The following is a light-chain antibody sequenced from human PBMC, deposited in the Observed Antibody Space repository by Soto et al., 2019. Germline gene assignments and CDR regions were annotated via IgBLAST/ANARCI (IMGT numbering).Light chain of an antibody. Sequence: SVLTQPASVSGSPGKSITISCTGTSSDVGAYDYVSWYQQHPDKAPKLMIYEVSNRPSGVSDRFSGSKSVNTATLTISGLQAEDEADYYCSSYTSSSTRVFGTGTKVTVL. J-gene: IGLJ1*01. CDR2: EVS. V-gene: IGLV2-14*03. CDR3: SSYTSSSTRV. CDR1: SSDVGAYDY.